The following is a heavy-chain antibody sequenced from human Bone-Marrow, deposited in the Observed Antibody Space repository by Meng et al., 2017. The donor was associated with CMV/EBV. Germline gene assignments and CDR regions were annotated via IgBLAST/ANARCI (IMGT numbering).Heavy chain of an antibody. D-gene: IGHD2-2*01. V-gene: IGHV1-18*01. Sequence: ASVKVSCKASGYTFTSYGISWVRQAPGQGLEWMGWISAYNGNTNYAQKLQGRVTITADKSTSTAYMELSSLRSEDTAVYYCARDPLDCSSTSCHNDYWGQGTLVTVSS. CDR2: ISAYNGNT. CDR1: GYTFTSYG. CDR3: ARDPLDCSSTSCHNDY. J-gene: IGHJ4*02.